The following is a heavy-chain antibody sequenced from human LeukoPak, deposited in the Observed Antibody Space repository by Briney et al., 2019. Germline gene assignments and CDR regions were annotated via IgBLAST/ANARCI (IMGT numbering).Heavy chain of an antibody. J-gene: IGHJ3*02. CDR3: ATGSRVFAFDI. CDR1: GGTFSSYA. CDR2: IIPIFGTA. Sequence: LVKVSCKASGGTFSSYAISWVRQAPGQGLEWMGGIIPIFGTANYAQKFQGRVTITADESTSTAYMELSSLRSDDTAVYYCATGSRVFAFDIWGQGTMVTVSS. D-gene: IGHD6-25*01. V-gene: IGHV1-69*13.